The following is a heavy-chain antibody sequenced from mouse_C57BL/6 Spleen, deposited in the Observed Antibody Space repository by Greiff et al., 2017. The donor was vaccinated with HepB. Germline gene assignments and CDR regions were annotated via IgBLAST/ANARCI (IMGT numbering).Heavy chain of an antibody. D-gene: IGHD1-1*01. V-gene: IGHV1-82*01. Sequence: QVHVKQSGPELVKPGASVKISCKASGYAFSSSWMNWVKQRPGKGLEWIGRIYPGDGDTNYNGKFKGKATLTADKSSSTAYMQLSSLTSEDSAVYFCARVPLDYYGSGAWFAYWGQGTLVTVSA. CDR1: GYAFSSSW. CDR3: ARVPLDYYGSGAWFAY. CDR2: IYPGDGDT. J-gene: IGHJ3*01.